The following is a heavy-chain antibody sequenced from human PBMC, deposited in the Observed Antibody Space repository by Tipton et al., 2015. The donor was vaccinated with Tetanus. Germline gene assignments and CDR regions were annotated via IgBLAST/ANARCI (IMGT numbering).Heavy chain of an antibody. CDR2: IYYSGST. Sequence: TLSLTCAVYGGSFSSYYWGWIRQPPGKGLEWIGSIYYSGSTYYNPSLKSRVTISVDTSKNQFSLKLSSVTAADTAVYYCARHQREGFLEWLLSSFDYWGQGTLVTVSS. CDR3: ARHQREGFLEWLLSSFDY. D-gene: IGHD3-3*01. CDR1: GGSFSSYY. J-gene: IGHJ4*02. V-gene: IGHV4-39*01.